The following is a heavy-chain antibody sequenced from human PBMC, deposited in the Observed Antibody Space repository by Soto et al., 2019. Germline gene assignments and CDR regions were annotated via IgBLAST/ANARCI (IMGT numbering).Heavy chain of an antibody. J-gene: IGHJ5*01. D-gene: IGHD6-13*01. V-gene: IGHV4-4*07. CDR1: GGSISNYY. CDR2: IYTSGST. Sequence: LSLTCTVSGGSISNYYWTWIRQPAGKGLEWIGRIYTSGSTNYNPSLKSRVTMSVDTSKNQFSLKLSSVAAADAALYYCARQTTYSSSWYDYWGHGTLVTVSS. CDR3: ARQTTYSSSWYDY.